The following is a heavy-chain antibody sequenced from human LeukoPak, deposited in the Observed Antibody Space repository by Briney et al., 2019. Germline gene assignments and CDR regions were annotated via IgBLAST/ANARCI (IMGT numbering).Heavy chain of an antibody. D-gene: IGHD5-18*01. CDR1: GYSFTSYW. Sequence: GESLKISCKASGYSFTSYWIGWVRQMPGKGLEWMGITDPSDSETRYTPSFQGRVTISVDKSLTTADLQWNSLKASDTAMYYCARQTAMGRSGDYWGQGTLVTVSS. CDR2: TDPSDSET. V-gene: IGHV5-51*01. J-gene: IGHJ4*02. CDR3: ARQTAMGRSGDY.